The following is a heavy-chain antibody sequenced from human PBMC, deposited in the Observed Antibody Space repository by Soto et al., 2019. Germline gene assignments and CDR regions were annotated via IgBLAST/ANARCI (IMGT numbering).Heavy chain of an antibody. CDR3: TREAGWQRMVPYD. CDR1: GYTFTSYG. J-gene: IGHJ4*02. D-gene: IGHD6-25*01. Sequence: QVQLEQSGSEVKKPGASVNVSCTAFGYTFTSYGFSWVRQVPVQGLEWMGWISAFNGDSQYAQTMKGRVTVTTETSTTSVHMELRRLTPADTAVYYCTREAGWQRMVPYDWGQGTLVTVS. V-gene: IGHV1-18*04. CDR2: ISAFNGDS.